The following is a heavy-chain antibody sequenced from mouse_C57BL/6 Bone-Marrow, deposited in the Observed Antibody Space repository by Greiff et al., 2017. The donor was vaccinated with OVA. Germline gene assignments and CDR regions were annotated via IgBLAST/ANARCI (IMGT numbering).Heavy chain of an antibody. J-gene: IGHJ1*03. V-gene: IGHV5-17*01. CDR3: AKRAFITTVVANWYFDV. CDR1: GFTFSDYG. CDR2: ISSGSSTI. D-gene: IGHD1-1*01. Sequence: EVMLVESGGGLVKPGGSLKLSCAASGFTFSDYGMHWVRQAPEKGLEWVAYISSGSSTIYYADTVKGRFTISRDNAKNTLFLQMTSLRSEDTAMYYCAKRAFITTVVANWYFDVWGTGTTVTVSS.